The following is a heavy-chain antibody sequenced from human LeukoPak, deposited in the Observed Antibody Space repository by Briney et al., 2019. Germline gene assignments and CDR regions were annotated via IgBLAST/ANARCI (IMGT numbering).Heavy chain of an antibody. CDR2: ISGSGGST. Sequence: PGGSLRLSCAASGFIFSNVAMSWLRQAPGRELEWGSAISGSGGSTYYADSVKGRFTISRAISKNTLFLQMNSLRAEDTAVYYCAKGGAYYYVRSGYFDYWGQGALVTVSS. D-gene: IGHD3-22*01. J-gene: IGHJ4*02. V-gene: IGHV3-23*01. CDR3: AKGGAYYYVRSGYFDY. CDR1: GFIFSNVA.